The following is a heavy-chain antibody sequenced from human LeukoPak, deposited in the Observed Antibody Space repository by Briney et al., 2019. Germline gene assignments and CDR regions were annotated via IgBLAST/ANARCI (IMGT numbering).Heavy chain of an antibody. CDR3: ATFTADYRDAFDI. CDR1: GYTLTELS. CDR2: FDPEDGET. Sequence: GASVKVSCKVSGYTLTELSMHWVRQAPGKGLEWMGGFDPEDGETIYAQKFQGRATTTEDTSTDTAYMELSSLRSEDTAVYYCATFTADYRDAFDIWGQGTMVTVSS. J-gene: IGHJ3*02. V-gene: IGHV1-24*01. D-gene: IGHD4-11*01.